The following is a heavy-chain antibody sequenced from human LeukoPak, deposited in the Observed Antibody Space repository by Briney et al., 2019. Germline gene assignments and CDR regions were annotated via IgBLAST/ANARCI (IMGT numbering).Heavy chain of an antibody. J-gene: IGHJ4*02. V-gene: IGHV1-2*02. CDR2: INPKSGGT. Sequence: ASVKVSCKASGYTFTSYAMNWVRQAPGQGLEWMGWINPKSGGTDYAQKFQGRVTMTRDTSITTAYMELSSLRSDDTAVYYCARAIPEVGFDYWGQGTLVTVSS. CDR3: ARAIPEVGFDY. D-gene: IGHD2-21*01. CDR1: GYTFTSYA.